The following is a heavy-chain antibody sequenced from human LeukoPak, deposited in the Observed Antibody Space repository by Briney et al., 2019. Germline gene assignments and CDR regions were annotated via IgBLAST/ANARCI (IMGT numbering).Heavy chain of an antibody. Sequence: GGSLRLSCAASGFTFSSYWMSWVRQAPGKGLEWVANIKQDGSEKYYVDSVEGRFTISRDNAKNSLYLQMNSLRAEDTAVYYCARDRGDIVVVPAAIDYWGQGTLVTVSS. CDR1: GFTFSSYW. J-gene: IGHJ4*02. V-gene: IGHV3-7*01. CDR3: ARDRGDIVVVPAAIDY. D-gene: IGHD2-2*01. CDR2: IKQDGSEK.